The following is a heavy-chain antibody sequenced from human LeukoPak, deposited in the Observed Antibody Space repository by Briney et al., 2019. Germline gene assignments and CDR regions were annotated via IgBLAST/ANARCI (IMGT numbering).Heavy chain of an antibody. J-gene: IGHJ4*02. CDR1: GYTFTSYG. CDR3: ARVDGGYYDSSGYSDY. Sequence: ASVKVSCKASGYTFTSYGIIWVRQAPGQGLEWMGWISAYNGNTNYAQKLQGRVTMTTDTSTSTAYMELRSLRSDDTAVYYCARVDGGYYDSSGYSDYWGQGTLVTVSS. D-gene: IGHD3-22*01. CDR2: ISAYNGNT. V-gene: IGHV1-18*01.